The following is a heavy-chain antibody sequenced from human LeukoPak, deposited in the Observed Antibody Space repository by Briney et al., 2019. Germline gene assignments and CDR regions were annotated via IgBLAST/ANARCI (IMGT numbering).Heavy chain of an antibody. CDR1: GFTFNNYA. D-gene: IGHD7-27*01. CDR2: VSGSGGTT. CDR3: VKDRANWGHSGDY. J-gene: IGHJ4*02. V-gene: IGHV3-23*01. Sequence: GGSLRLSCAASGFTFNNYAMTWVRQAPGKGLEWVAAVSGSGGTTYHGDSVKGRFSISRDNSKTTLYLQMNSLRVEDTAIYYCVKDRANWGHSGDYWGQGARVTVSS.